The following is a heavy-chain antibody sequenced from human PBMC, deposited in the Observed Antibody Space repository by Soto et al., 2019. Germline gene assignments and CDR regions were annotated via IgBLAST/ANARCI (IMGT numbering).Heavy chain of an antibody. D-gene: IGHD3-22*01. CDR1: GFIFSSYA. Sequence: PGGSLRLSCAASGFIFSSYAMSWVRQAPGKGLEWVSYISSSGSTIYYADSVKGRFTISRGNGKNSVYLQMNSLRAEDTAVYYSAREFPYYYDSSGYCGIPVALDIWRQGAMVTASS. V-gene: IGHV3-48*04. CDR2: ISSSGSTI. J-gene: IGHJ3*02. CDR3: AREFPYYYDSSGYCGIPVALDI.